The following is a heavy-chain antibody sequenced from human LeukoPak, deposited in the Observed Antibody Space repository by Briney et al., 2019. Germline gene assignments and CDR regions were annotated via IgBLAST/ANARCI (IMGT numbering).Heavy chain of an antibody. CDR3: ARGYCRGGSCYRTFFDQ. Sequence: PSETLSLICTVSGGSISSFYWSWIRQPPGKGLEWIGYMSYSGSTNYNSTLKSRVTISLDTSKNQFSLKLNSVTAAGTAVYYCARGYCRGGSCYRTFFDQWGQGTLVTVSS. V-gene: IGHV4-59*01. CDR1: GGSISSFY. CDR2: MSYSGST. D-gene: IGHD2-15*01. J-gene: IGHJ4*02.